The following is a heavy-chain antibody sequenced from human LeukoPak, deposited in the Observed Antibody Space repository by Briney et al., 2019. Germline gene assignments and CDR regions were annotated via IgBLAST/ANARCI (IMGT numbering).Heavy chain of an antibody. J-gene: IGHJ4*02. CDR2: ISYDGSNK. V-gene: IGHV3-30*03. CDR3: PSGSADY. D-gene: IGHD1-26*01. CDR1: GFTFSSYG. Sequence: PGGSLRLSCAASGFTFSSYGMHWVRQAPGKGLEWVAVISYDGSNKYYADSVKGRFTISRDNSKNTLYLQMNSLRAEDTAVYYCPSGSADYWGQGTLVTVSS.